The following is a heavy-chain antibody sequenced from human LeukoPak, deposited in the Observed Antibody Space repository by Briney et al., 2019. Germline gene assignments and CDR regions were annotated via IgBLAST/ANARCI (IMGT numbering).Heavy chain of an antibody. J-gene: IGHJ5*02. D-gene: IGHD2-15*01. CDR1: GFTFSTYA. V-gene: IGHV3-64D*09. CDR2: ISSNGGST. CDR3: VRKYCSGGSCQFDP. Sequence: PGGSLGLSCSASGFTFSTYAMHWVRQAPGKGLEYVSSISSNGGSTYYADSVKGRFTISRDNSQNTLYLQMSSLRTEDTAVYYCVRKYCSGGSCQFDPWGQGTLVTVSS.